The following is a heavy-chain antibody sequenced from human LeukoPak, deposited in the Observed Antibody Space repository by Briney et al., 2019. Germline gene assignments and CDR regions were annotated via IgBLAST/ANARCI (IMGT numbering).Heavy chain of an antibody. D-gene: IGHD1-26*01. CDR1: GFTFSSYA. J-gene: IGHJ4*02. CDR3: ARVGARIDY. Sequence: PGGSLRLSCAASGFTFSSYAMSWVRQALGKGLERVSSISSSSSYIYYADSVKGRFTISRDNAKSSLYLQMNSLRAEDTAVYYCARVGARIDYWGQGTLVTVSS. CDR2: ISSSSSYI. V-gene: IGHV3-21*01.